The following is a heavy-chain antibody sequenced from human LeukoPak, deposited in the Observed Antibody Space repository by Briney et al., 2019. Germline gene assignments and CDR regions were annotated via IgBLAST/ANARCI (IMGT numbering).Heavy chain of an antibody. CDR2: IYYSGST. J-gene: IGHJ4*02. D-gene: IGHD3-22*01. Sequence: PSQTLSLTCAVSGGSISSGGYSWSWIRQPPGKGLEWIGYIYYSGSTNYNPSLKSRVTISVDTSKNQFSLKLSSVTAADTAVYYCARTYRAGGYYYDSSGYYDYWGQGTLVTVSS. V-gene: IGHV4-61*08. CDR1: GGSISSGGYS. CDR3: ARTYRAGGYYYDSSGYYDY.